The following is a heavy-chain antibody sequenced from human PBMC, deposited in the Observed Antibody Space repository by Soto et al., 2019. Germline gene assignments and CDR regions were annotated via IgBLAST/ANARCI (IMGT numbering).Heavy chain of an antibody. D-gene: IGHD3-10*01. CDR3: ARAFYYAYFDY. Sequence: SETLSLTCTVSGGSVSRGSYFWNWIRQPPGKGLEWIGYIYYSHSTSYNPSLKSRVTISVDTSKNQFSLKLSSVTAADTAVYYCARAFYYAYFDYWGQGTLVTVSS. CDR1: GGSVSRGSYF. CDR2: IYYSHST. J-gene: IGHJ4*02. V-gene: IGHV4-61*01.